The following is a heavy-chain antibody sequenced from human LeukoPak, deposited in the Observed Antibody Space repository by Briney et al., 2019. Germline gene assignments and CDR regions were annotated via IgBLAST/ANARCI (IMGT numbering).Heavy chain of an antibody. D-gene: IGHD4-23*01. CDR1: GFTFSSYD. Sequence: PGGSLRLSCAASGFTFSSYDMHWVRQATGKGLEWVSAIGTAGDTYYPGSVKGRFTISRENAKNSLYLQTNSLRAGDTAVYYCARAAPDYGGENFDYWGQGTLVTVSS. J-gene: IGHJ4*02. V-gene: IGHV3-13*01. CDR3: ARAAPDYGGENFDY. CDR2: IGTAGDT.